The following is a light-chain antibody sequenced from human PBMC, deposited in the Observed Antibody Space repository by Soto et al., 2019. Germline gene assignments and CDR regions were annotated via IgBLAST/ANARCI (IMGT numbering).Light chain of an antibody. Sequence: DIVMTQTPLSLTVTPGEPASISCRSSQSLLDSDDGNTYLDWYLQKPGQSPQLLIYTVSYRASGVPDRFSGSGSGTDSTLKISRVEAEDVGVYYCMQRIEFPLTFGGGTKVDIK. J-gene: IGKJ4*01. CDR3: MQRIEFPLT. CDR1: QSLLDSDDGNTY. CDR2: TVS. V-gene: IGKV2-40*01.